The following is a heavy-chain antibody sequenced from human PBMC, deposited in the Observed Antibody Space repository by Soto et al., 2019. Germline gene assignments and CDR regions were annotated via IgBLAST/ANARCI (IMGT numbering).Heavy chain of an antibody. D-gene: IGHD5-18*01. V-gene: IGHV1-2*02. CDR3: ARNSGYSYAIGY. J-gene: IGHJ4*02. CDR1: GYTFTGYY. Sequence: QVQLVQSGAEVKKPGASVKVSCKASGYTFTGYYMHWVRQAPGQGLEWMGWINPNSGGTNYAQKFQGRVTMTRDTAISTSYMELSRLRSADTAVYYCARNSGYSYAIGYWGQGTLVTVSS. CDR2: INPNSGGT.